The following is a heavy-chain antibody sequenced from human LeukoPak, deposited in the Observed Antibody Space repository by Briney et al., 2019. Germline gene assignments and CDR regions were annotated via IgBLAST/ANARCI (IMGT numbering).Heavy chain of an antibody. J-gene: IGHJ4*02. CDR3: ARKIYYGGNADYFDY. D-gene: IGHD4-23*01. CDR1: GGTFSSYA. Sequence: GASVKVSCKASGGTFSSYAISWVRQAPGQGLEWVGRIIPILGIANYAQKFQGRVTITADKSTSTAYMELSSLRSEDTAVYYCARKIYYGGNADYFDYWGQGTLVTVSS. CDR2: IIPILGIA. V-gene: IGHV1-69*04.